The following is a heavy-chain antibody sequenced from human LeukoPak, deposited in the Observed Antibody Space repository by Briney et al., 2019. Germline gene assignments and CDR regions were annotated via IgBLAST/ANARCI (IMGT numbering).Heavy chain of an antibody. J-gene: IGHJ4*02. D-gene: IGHD3-3*02. CDR2: INPKNGGT. CDR3: ARTRGDQTYLAYLDY. Sequence: ASVKVSCKASGYTFTGYYIHWVRQAPGQGLEWMGWINPKNGGTNYAPNFQGRVTLTRGTSITTGYMELSRLTSDDTAVYYCARTRGDQTYLAYLDYWGQGTLVTVSS. CDR1: GYTFTGYY. V-gene: IGHV1-2*02.